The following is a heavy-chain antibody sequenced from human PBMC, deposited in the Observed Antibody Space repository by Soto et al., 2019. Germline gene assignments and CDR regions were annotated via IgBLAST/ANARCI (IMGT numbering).Heavy chain of an antibody. CDR3: ARDLGQDYYDSSGYYYVPLDGMDV. V-gene: IGHV1-2*02. D-gene: IGHD3-22*01. CDR2: INPNSGGT. CDR1: GYTFTGHY. Sequence: ASVKVSCTASGYTFTGHYMHWVRQATGQGLEWMGWINPNSGGTNYAQKFQGRVTMTRDTSISTAYMELSRLRSDDTAVYYCARDLGQDYYDSSGYYYVPLDGMDVWGQGTTVTVSS. J-gene: IGHJ6*02.